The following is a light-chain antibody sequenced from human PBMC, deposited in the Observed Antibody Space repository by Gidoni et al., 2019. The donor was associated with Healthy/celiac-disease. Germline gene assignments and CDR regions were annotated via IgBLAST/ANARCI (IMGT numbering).Light chain of an antibody. V-gene: IGKV3-20*01. CDR1: QSVSSSY. J-gene: IGKJ4*01. CDR3: QQYGSSLLT. Sequence: EIVWTQSPGTLSLSPGERATLSSRASQSVSSSYLAGYKQKHGQAPRLLIYVASSRATGIPARFSGRGSGTDFTLTISRLEPEDFAVYYCQQYGSSLLTFGGGTKVEI. CDR2: VAS.